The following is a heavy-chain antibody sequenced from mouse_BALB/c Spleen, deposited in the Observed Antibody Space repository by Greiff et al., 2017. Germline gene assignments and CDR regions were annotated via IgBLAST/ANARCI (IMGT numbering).Heavy chain of an antibody. CDR2: IWSGGST. CDR3: ASYYGGGFAY. D-gene: IGHD1-2*01. V-gene: IGHV2-2*02. CDR1: GFSLTSYG. Sequence: VQVVESGPGLVQPSQSLSITCTVSGFSLTSYGVHWVRQSPGKGLEWLGVIWSGGSTDYNAAFISRLSISKDNSKSQVFFKMNSLQANDTAIYYCASYYGGGFAYWGQGTLVTVSA. J-gene: IGHJ3*01.